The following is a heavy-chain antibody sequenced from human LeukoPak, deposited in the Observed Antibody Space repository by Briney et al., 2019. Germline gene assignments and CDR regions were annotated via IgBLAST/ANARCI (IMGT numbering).Heavy chain of an antibody. CDR1: GGSVSSGSHY. CDR3: ARASPDPDIVVVPAAVGPDDI. V-gene: IGHV4-61*01. Sequence: PSETLSLTCTVSGGSVSSGSHYWSWIRQPPGKGLEWIGYIYYSRSTNYNPSLKSRVTISVDTSKNQFSLKLSSVTAADSAVYYCARASPDPDIVVVPAAVGPDDIGGQGTMVTVSS. D-gene: IGHD2-2*01. J-gene: IGHJ3*02. CDR2: IYYSRST.